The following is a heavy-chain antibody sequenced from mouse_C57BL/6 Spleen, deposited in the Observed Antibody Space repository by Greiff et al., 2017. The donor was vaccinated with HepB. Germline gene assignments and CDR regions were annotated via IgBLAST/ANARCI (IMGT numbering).Heavy chain of an antibody. J-gene: IGHJ2*01. CDR3: ARNMDPYYFDY. Sequence: VMLVESGPGLVQPSQSLSITCTVSGFSLTSYGVHWVRQSPGKGLEWLGVIWSGGSTDYNAAFISRLSISKDNSKSQVFFKMNSLQADDTAIYYCARNMDPYYFDYWGQGTTLTVSS. CDR2: IWSGGST. V-gene: IGHV2-2*01. D-gene: IGHD1-1*02. CDR1: GFSLTSYG.